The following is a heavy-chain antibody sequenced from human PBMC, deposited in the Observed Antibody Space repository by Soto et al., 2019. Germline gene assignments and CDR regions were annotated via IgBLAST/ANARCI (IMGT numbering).Heavy chain of an antibody. CDR2: IYYSGST. J-gene: IGHJ6*03. V-gene: IGHV4-59*08. Sequence: SETLSLTCTVSGGSISRYYWSWIRQPPGKGLEWIGYIYYSGSTNYNPSLKSRVTISVDTSKNQFSLKLSSVTAADTAVYYCARHGGIAAASLSYYYYYYYMDVWGKGTTVTVSS. CDR3: ARHGGIAAASLSYYYYYYYMDV. CDR1: GGSISRYY. D-gene: IGHD6-13*01.